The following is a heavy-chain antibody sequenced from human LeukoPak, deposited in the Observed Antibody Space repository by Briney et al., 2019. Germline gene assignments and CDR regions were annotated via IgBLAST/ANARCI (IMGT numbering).Heavy chain of an antibody. D-gene: IGHD6-19*01. J-gene: IGHJ4*02. V-gene: IGHV3-48*03. Sequence: PGESLRLSCAASGVTFSHYEMNWVRQPPGKGLEESSYKSNRSSIINYADSVKGRFTISKDNAKNPLYLQPNSLRVEDTALYYCARDLDSSDWFGFENWGQGTLVTVSS. CDR2: KSNRSSII. CDR3: ARDLDSSDWFGFEN. CDR1: GVTFSHYE.